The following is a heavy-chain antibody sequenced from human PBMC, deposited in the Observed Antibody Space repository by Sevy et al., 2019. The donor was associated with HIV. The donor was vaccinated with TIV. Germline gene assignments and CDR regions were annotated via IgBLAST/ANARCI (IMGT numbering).Heavy chain of an antibody. Sequence: SEILSLTCSVSGGSISFYYWSWIRQPPGRGLEWIGYIYYTGSTNYNPSLKSRVTISVDTSKNQFSLKLTSVTAADTAVHYCARHSPDEGLVATRLGFDFWGQGTQVTVSS. CDR3: ARHSPDEGLVATRLGFDF. J-gene: IGHJ4*02. D-gene: IGHD5-12*01. CDR2: IYYTGST. V-gene: IGHV4-59*08. CDR1: GGSISFYY.